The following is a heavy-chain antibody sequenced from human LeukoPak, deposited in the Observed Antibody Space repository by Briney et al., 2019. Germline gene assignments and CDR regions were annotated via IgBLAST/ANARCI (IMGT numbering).Heavy chain of an antibody. CDR1: GYTFTGYY. CDR2: INPNSGGT. Sequence: GASVNVSCKASGYTFTGYYMHWVRQAPGQGLEWMGWINPNSGGTNYAQKFQGWVTMTRDTSISTAYMELSRLRSDDTAVYYCARGDTAMVNDFDYWGQGTLVTVSS. D-gene: IGHD5-18*01. V-gene: IGHV1-2*04. CDR3: ARGDTAMVNDFDY. J-gene: IGHJ4*02.